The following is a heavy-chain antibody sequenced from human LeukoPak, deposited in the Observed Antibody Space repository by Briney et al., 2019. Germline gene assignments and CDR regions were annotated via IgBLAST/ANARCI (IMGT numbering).Heavy chain of an antibody. CDR3: ARGRGYSYGYALKTTPEDDY. CDR2: INPNSGGT. CDR1: GYTFTGYY. V-gene: IGHV1-2*06. D-gene: IGHD5-18*01. J-gene: IGHJ4*02. Sequence: ASVKVSCXASGYTFTGYYMHWVRQAPGQGLEWMGRINPNSGGTNYAQKFQGRVTMTRDTSISTAYMELSRLRSDDTAVYYCARGRGYSYGYALKTTPEDDYWGQGTLVTVSS.